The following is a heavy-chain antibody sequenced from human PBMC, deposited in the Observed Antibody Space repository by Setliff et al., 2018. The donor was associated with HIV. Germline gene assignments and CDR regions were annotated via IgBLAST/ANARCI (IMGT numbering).Heavy chain of an antibody. CDR2: ITYDGSRT. D-gene: IGHD6-25*01. J-gene: IGHJ4*02. V-gene: IGHV3-30*07. CDR3: TTGYTSAPHDNY. CDR1: GFTFSTFA. Sequence: GGSLRLSCAASGFTFSTFAMHWVRQAPGKGPEWVSVITYDGSRTYYADSVKGRFTVSRDNSKNTLYLQMNSLRAEDTAVYYCTTGYTSAPHDNYWGQGTLVTVSS.